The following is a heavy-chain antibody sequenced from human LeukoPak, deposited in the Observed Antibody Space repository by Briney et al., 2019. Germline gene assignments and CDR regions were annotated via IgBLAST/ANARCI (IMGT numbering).Heavy chain of an antibody. D-gene: IGHD3-22*01. CDR3: ARDADDSSFDY. CDR2: IFYSGGT. CDR1: GGSINSGGYY. J-gene: IGHJ4*02. Sequence: SQTLSLTCTVSGGSINSGGYYWNWIRQHPGKGLEWIGYIFYSGGTNYNPSLKSRVTIPVDTSKNQFSLKLSSVTAADTAVYYCARDADDSSFDYWGQGTLVTVSS. V-gene: IGHV4-31*03.